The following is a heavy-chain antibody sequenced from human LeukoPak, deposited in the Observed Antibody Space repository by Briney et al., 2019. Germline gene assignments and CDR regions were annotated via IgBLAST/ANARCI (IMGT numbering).Heavy chain of an antibody. D-gene: IGHD3-3*01. CDR3: AKDVEGFWSGYAFDY. J-gene: IGHJ4*02. CDR2: ISYDGSNK. Sequence: GGSLRLSCAASGFTFRSYGIHWVRQAPGKGLEWVAVISYDGSNKYYADSVKGRFTISRDNSKNTLYLQMNSLRAEDRAVYYCAKDVEGFWSGYAFDYWGQGTQVTVSS. V-gene: IGHV3-30*18. CDR1: GFTFRSYG.